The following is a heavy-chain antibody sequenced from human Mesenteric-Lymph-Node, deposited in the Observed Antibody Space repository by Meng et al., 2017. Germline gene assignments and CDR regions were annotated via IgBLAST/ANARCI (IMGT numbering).Heavy chain of an antibody. V-gene: IGHV4-59*01. D-gene: IGHD3-16*01. Sequence: ESLKISCSVSGGSIRGFYWNWIRQSPGKQLEWIGHIYDSGSTNYNPSLRSRVAMSVDTSKNQLSLKLRSVTAADTAVYYCARSSRGDYYLDYWGQGTLVTVSS. J-gene: IGHJ4*02. CDR3: ARSSRGDYYLDY. CDR2: IYDSGST. CDR1: GGSIRGFY.